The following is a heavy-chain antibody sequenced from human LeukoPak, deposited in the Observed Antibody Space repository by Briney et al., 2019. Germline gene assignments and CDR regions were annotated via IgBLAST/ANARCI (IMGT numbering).Heavy chain of an antibody. CDR2: IYYSGST. J-gene: IGHJ4*02. CDR1: GYSISSGYY. V-gene: IGHV4-38-2*02. CDR3: ARQGSGWHYYYFDY. Sequence: PSETLSLTCTVSGYSISSGYYWGWIRQPPGKGLEWIGSIYYSGSTYYNPSLKSRVTISVDTSKNQFSLKLSSVTAADTAVYYCARQGSGWHYYYFDYWGQGTLVTVSS. D-gene: IGHD6-19*01.